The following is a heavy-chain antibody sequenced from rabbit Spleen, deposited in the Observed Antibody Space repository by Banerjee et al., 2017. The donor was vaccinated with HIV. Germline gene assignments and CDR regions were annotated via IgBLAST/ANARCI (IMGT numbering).Heavy chain of an antibody. CDR3: ARDLVGVIGWNFYL. Sequence: QEQLEESGGGLVKPEGSLTLTCKASGFSFSDRDVMCWVRQAPEKGLEWIGYIDPIFGRTYYANWVNGRFTISRTSSTTVTLRMTSLTAADRATYFCARDLVGVIGWNFYLWGPGTLVTVS. CDR2: IDPIFGRT. J-gene: IGHJ4*01. V-gene: IGHV1S45*01. CDR1: GFSFSDRDV. D-gene: IGHD1-1*01.